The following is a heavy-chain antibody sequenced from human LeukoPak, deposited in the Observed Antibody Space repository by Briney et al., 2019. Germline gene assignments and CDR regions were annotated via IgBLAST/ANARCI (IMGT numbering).Heavy chain of an antibody. CDR1: RGSFSGYY. CDR2: INHSGST. Sequence: PPETLSLTCAVYRGSFSGYYWSWIRQPPGKGLEWIGEINHSGSTNYNPSLKTRVTISVDTSKSQFSLKLSSVTAADTAVYYCAREHYDFWAHLGFFDYWGQGTLVTVSS. D-gene: IGHD3-3*01. J-gene: IGHJ4*02. CDR3: AREHYDFWAHLGFFDY. V-gene: IGHV4-34*01.